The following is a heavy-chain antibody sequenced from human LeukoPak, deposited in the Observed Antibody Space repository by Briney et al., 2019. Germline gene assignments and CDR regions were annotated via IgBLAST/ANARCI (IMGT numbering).Heavy chain of an antibody. D-gene: IGHD4-17*01. CDR1: GFTFSSYS. J-gene: IGHJ4*02. V-gene: IGHV3-21*01. CDR3: ARASWGDYVLRFPN. Sequence: PGGSLRLSCAASGFTFSSYSMNWVRQAPGKGLGWVSSISSSSSYIYYADSVKGRFTISRDNAKNSLYLQMNSLRAEDTAVYYCARASWGDYVLRFPNWGQGTLVTVSS. CDR2: ISSSSSYI.